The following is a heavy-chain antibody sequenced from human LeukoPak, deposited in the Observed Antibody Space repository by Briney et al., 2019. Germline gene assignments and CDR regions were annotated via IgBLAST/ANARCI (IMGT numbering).Heavy chain of an antibody. CDR3: VRGKGYCSSTSCSRFDY. Sequence: SETLSLTCAVYGGSFSGYYWSWIRQPPGKGLEWIGEINHSGSTNYNPSLKSRVTISVDTSKNQFSLKLSSVTAADTAVYYCVRGKGYCSSTSCSRFDYWGQGTLVTVSS. J-gene: IGHJ4*02. V-gene: IGHV4-34*01. CDR2: INHSGST. D-gene: IGHD2-2*01. CDR1: GGSFSGYY.